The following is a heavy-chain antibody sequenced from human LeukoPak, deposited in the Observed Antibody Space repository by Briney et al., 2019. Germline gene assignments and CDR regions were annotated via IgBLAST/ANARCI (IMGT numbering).Heavy chain of an antibody. CDR2: ISAKTGNT. J-gene: IGHJ6*02. Sequence: ASVKVSCKASGYNFNNYGVSWVRQAPGQGLEWMGWISAKTGNTNYAQKVQGRVTMTTDTSTTTAYMELRSLGSDDTAVYYCARDPKPSRDGYNMGLYYYGMDVWGQGTTVTVSS. D-gene: IGHD5-24*01. CDR3: ARDPKPSRDGYNMGLYYYGMDV. CDR1: GYNFNNYG. V-gene: IGHV1-18*01.